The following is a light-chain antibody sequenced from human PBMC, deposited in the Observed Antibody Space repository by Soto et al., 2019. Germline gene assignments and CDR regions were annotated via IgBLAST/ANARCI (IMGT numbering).Light chain of an antibody. CDR3: QQYGSSPHT. CDR1: QRVASNY. Sequence: EIVLTQSPGTLSLSPGERATLSCRASQRVASNYLAWYQQKPAQAPRLLIYGASSRATGIPDRFSGSGSGTDFALTISRLEPEDFAVYYCQQYGSSPHTFGGGTRVEIK. V-gene: IGKV3-20*01. J-gene: IGKJ4*01. CDR2: GAS.